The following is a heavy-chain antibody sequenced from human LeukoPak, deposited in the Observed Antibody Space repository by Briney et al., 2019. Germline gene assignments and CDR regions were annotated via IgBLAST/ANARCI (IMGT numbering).Heavy chain of an antibody. J-gene: IGHJ3*02. V-gene: IGHV1-69*05. D-gene: IGHD3-22*01. CDR2: IIPIFGTA. CDR1: GGTFSSYA. CDR3: ACARNYYDSSGLPGAFDI. Sequence: AASVKVSCKASGGTFSSYAISWVRQAPGQWLEWMGGIIPIFGTANYAQKFQGRVTITTDESTSTAYMELSSLRAEDTAVYYCACARNYYDSSGLPGAFDIWGQGTMVTVSS.